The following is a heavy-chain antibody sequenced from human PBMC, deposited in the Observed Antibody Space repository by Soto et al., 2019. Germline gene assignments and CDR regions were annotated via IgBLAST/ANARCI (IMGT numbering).Heavy chain of an antibody. J-gene: IGHJ4*02. V-gene: IGHV3-7*04. CDR2: IKKDGSEE. CDR1: GFTFNTYW. Sequence: EVQLVESGGGLVQPGGSLRLSCAASGFTFNTYWMNWVRQAPGKGLEWVANIKKDGSEEYYVDSVRGRFTISRDNAKNSLYLQMNSLRAEDTAVYYCAGGGGCLPVYWGQGTRVAVSS. CDR3: AGGGGCLPVY. D-gene: IGHD2-15*01.